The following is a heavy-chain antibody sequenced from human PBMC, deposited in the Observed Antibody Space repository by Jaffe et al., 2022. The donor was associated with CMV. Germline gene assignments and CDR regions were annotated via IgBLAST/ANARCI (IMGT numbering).Heavy chain of an antibody. CDR2: IKQDGSEK. D-gene: IGHD3-9*01. CDR3: ARATYDILTGPYYYYGMDV. CDR1: GFTFSSYW. Sequence: EVQLVESGGGLVQPGGSLRLSCAASGFTFSSYWMSWVRQAPGKGLEWVANIKQDGSEKYYVDSVKGRFTISRDNAKNSLYLQMNSLRAEDTAVYYCARATYDILTGPYYYYGMDVWGQGTTVTVSS. J-gene: IGHJ6*02. V-gene: IGHV3-7*01.